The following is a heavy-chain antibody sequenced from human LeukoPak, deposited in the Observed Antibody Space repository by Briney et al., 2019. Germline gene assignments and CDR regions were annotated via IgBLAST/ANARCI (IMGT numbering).Heavy chain of an antibody. Sequence: SETLSLTCTVSGGSISSYYWGWIRQPPGKGLEWIGSIYHSGSTYYNPSLKSRVTISVDTSKNQFSLKLSSVTAADTAVYYCARWTRNYYDSSGYYLFDYWGQGTLVTVSS. CDR2: IYHSGST. V-gene: IGHV4-38-2*02. CDR1: GGSISSYY. D-gene: IGHD3-22*01. CDR3: ARWTRNYYDSSGYYLFDY. J-gene: IGHJ4*02.